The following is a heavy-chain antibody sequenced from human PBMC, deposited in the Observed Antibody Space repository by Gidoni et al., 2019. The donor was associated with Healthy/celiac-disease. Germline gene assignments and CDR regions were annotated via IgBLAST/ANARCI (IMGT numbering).Heavy chain of an antibody. CDR2: IWYDGSNK. J-gene: IGHJ4*02. Sequence: EWVAVIWYDGSNKYYADSVKGRFTISRDNSKNTLYLQMNSLRAEDTAVYYCAREDQLLPTSFIAAAGTYDYWGQGTLVTVSS. V-gene: IGHV3-33*01. D-gene: IGHD6-13*01. CDR3: AREDQLLPTSFIAAAGTYDY.